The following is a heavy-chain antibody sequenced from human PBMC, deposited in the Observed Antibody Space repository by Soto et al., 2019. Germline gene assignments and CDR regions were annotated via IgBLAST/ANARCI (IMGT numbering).Heavy chain of an antibody. CDR1: GYTFSNYG. CDR2: INAGNGNT. J-gene: IGHJ4*02. D-gene: IGHD6-13*01. V-gene: IGHV1-3*01. CDR3: ARDLAAGNCDY. Sequence: ASVKVSCKASGYTFSNYGIHWVRQAPGQRLEWMGWINAGNGNTKYSQKFQGRVTITRDTSASTAYMELSSLRSEDTAVYYCARDLAAGNCDYWGQRTLVTVSS.